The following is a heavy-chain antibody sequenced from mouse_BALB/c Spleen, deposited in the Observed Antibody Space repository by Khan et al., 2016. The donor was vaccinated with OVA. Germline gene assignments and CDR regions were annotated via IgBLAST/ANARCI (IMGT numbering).Heavy chain of an antibody. CDR1: GYTFTDYS. J-gene: IGHJ1*01. CDR3: AGRKRWYFDV. V-gene: IGHV9-2-1*01. CDR2: INTETGEP. Sequence: QIQLVQSGPELKRPGETVKISCMASGYTFTDYSMHWVKQAPGKGLKWMGWINTETGEPTYADDFKGRFAFSLETSASTASSQINNLKKEDTATYFCAGRKRWYFDVWGAGTTVTVSS.